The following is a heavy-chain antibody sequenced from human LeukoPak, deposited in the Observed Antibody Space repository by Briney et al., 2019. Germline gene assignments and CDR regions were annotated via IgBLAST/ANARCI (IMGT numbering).Heavy chain of an antibody. J-gene: IGHJ4*02. CDR3: AKEVSGAAAAGN. V-gene: IGHV3-23*01. CDR1: GFTLSSYA. Sequence: GGSLRLSCAASGFTLSSYAMSWVRQAPGKGLEWVSAISGSGGNTYYAVSVKGRFTISRDNSKNTLYLQMNSLRAEDTAVYYCAKEVSGAAAAGNWGQGTLVTVSS. CDR2: ISGSGGNT. D-gene: IGHD6-13*01.